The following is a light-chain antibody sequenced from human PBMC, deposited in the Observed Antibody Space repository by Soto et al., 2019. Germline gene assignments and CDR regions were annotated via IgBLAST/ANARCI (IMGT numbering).Light chain of an antibody. CDR1: QSISSW. V-gene: IGKV1-5*03. Sequence: DIQMTQSPSTLSASVGDRVTITCRASQSISSWLAWYQQKPGTAPKLLIYKASSLQSGVPSRFSGSGSGTEFTLTISSLQPDDFATYYCQPYVNAFRAVAQGTKVDSK. CDR2: KAS. J-gene: IGKJ1*01. CDR3: QPYVNAFRA.